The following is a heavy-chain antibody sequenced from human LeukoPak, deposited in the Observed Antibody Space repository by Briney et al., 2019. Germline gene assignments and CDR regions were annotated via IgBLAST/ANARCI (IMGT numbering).Heavy chain of an antibody. V-gene: IGHV3-23*01. CDR1: GFTFSTYA. J-gene: IGHJ4*02. CDR2: ISGSGGTT. CDR3: AKSPSTVTTIVDY. D-gene: IGHD4-11*01. Sequence: GGSLRLTCAASGFTFSTYAMSWVRQAPGKGLEWISAISGSGGTTFYADCVKGRFTISRDNSKNTLYLQMNSLRAEDTAVYYCAKSPSTVTTIVDYWGQGTLVTVSS.